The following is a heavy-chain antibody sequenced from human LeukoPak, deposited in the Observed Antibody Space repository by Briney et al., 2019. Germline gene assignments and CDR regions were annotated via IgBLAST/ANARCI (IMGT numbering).Heavy chain of an antibody. CDR2: IIPILGIA. Sequence: GASVKVSCKASGGTFSSYAISWVRQAPGQGLEWMGRIIPILGIANYAQKFQGRVTITADKSTSTAYMGLSSLRSEDTAVYYCARFDTAMVTYDYYGMDVWGQGTTVTVSS. D-gene: IGHD5-18*01. CDR3: ARFDTAMVTYDYYGMDV. V-gene: IGHV1-69*04. J-gene: IGHJ6*02. CDR1: GGTFSSYA.